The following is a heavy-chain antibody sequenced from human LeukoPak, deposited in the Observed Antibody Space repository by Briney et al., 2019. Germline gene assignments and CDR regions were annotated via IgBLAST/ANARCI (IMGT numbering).Heavy chain of an antibody. V-gene: IGHV4-4*09. CDR2: IYTSGST. D-gene: IGHD6-13*01. Sequence: SETLSLTCTVSGGSISSYYWSWIRQPPGKGLEWIGYIYTSGSTNYNPSLKSRVTISVDTSKNQFSLKLSSVTAADTAVYYCARGYVTRWFDPWGQGTLVTVSS. CDR3: ARGYVTRWFDP. J-gene: IGHJ5*02. CDR1: GGSISSYY.